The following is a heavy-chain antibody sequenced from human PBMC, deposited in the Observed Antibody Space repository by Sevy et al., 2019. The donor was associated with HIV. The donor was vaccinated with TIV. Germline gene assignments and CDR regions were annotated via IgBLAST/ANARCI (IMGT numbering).Heavy chain of an antibody. V-gene: IGHV3-30-3*01. CDR2: ISYDGSNK. J-gene: IGHJ5*02. D-gene: IGHD2-2*01. CDR3: AREDSSPVSPSFHIVVVPAAMPGWFDP. Sequence: GGSLRLSCAASGFTFSSYAMHWVRQAPGKGLEWVAVISYDGSNKYYADSVKGRFTISRDNSKNTLYLQMNSLRAEDTAVYYCAREDSSPVSPSFHIVVVPAAMPGWFDPWGQGTLVTVSS. CDR1: GFTFSSYA.